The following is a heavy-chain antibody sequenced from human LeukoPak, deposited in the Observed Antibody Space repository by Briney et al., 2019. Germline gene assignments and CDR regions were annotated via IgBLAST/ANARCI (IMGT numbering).Heavy chain of an antibody. CDR2: ISASNGNT. D-gene: IGHD6-13*01. Sequence: ASVKVSCKASGYTFTSYGVSWVRQAPGQGLEWMGWISASNGNTNYAQNLQDRVTMTTATSTSTAYMELRSPRSDDTAVYYCARYPLSYSSNWHYYFDYWGQGTLLTVSS. J-gene: IGHJ4*02. CDR3: ARYPLSYSSNWHYYFDY. CDR1: GYTFTSYG. V-gene: IGHV1-18*01.